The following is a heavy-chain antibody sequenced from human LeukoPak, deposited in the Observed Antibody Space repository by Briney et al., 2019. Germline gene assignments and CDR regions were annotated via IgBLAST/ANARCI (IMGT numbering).Heavy chain of an antibody. CDR2: IKQDGSEK. J-gene: IGHJ3*02. V-gene: IGHV3-7*01. D-gene: IGHD6-19*01. CDR3: ARVTGSSGWYPGFLFAFDI. CDR1: GFTFSSYW. Sequence: PGGSLRLSCAASGFTFSSYWMSWVRQAPGKGLEWVANIKQDGSEKYYVDSVKGRFTISRDNAKNSLYLQMNSLRAEDMAVYYCARVTGSSGWYPGFLFAFDIWGQGTMVTVSS.